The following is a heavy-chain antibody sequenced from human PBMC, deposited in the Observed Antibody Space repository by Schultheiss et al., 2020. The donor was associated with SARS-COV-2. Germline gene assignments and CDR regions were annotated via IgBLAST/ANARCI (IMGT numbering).Heavy chain of an antibody. V-gene: IGHV4-34*01. J-gene: IGHJ3*02. CDR1: GGSFSGYS. Sequence: SETLSLTCAVYGGSFSGYSWSWIRQPPGKGLEWIGEINHSGSTNYNPSLKSRVTISVDTSKNQFSLKLSSVTAADTAVYYCARMYYYDSSGYDAFDIWGQGTMVTVSS. CDR3: ARMYYYDSSGYDAFDI. D-gene: IGHD3-22*01. CDR2: INHSGST.